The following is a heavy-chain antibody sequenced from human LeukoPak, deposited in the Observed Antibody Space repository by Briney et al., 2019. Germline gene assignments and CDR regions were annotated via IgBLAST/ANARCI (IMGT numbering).Heavy chain of an antibody. D-gene: IGHD3-10*01. Sequence: PSETLSLTCAVYGGYHSCYYWLWIRPPPGKGLNGIGELNHSRSTNYNPSIKSRVTISVDTSKNQFSLKLSSVTAADTAVYYCARRDVLLWFGEFDYWGQGTLVTVSS. CDR3: ARRDVLLWFGEFDY. J-gene: IGHJ4*02. CDR2: LNHSRST. CDR1: GGYHSCYY. V-gene: IGHV4-34*01.